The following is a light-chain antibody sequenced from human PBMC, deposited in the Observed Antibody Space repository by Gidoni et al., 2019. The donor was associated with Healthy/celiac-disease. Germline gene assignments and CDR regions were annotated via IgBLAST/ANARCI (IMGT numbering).Light chain of an antibody. CDR3: QQSYSTPIT. V-gene: IGKV1-39*01. Sequence: DIQLTQSPSSLSASVGDRVTITCRASQSISSYLNWYQQKPGKAPKLLIYAASSLQSGGPSRFSGSGSGTDFTLTISSLQPEDVATDYCQQSYSTPITFXQXTRLEIK. CDR2: AAS. J-gene: IGKJ5*01. CDR1: QSISSY.